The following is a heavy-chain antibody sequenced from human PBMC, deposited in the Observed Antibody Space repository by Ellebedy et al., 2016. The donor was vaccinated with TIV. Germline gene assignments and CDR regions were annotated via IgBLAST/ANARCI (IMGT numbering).Heavy chain of an antibody. Sequence: AASVKVSCNASGYTFTSYDINWVRQATGQGLEWMGWMNPNSGNTGYAQKFQGRLSMTMDTSTRTAYMELKSLRYDDTAVYYCARRVVVVEHSWLDPWGQGTLVTVSS. CDR1: GYTFTSYD. D-gene: IGHD2-15*01. J-gene: IGHJ5*02. CDR3: ARRVVVVEHSWLDP. V-gene: IGHV1-8*01. CDR2: MNPNSGNT.